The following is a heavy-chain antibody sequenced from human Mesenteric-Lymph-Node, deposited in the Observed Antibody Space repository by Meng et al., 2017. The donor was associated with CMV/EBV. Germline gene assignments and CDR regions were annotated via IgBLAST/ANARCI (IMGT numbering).Heavy chain of an antibody. V-gene: IGHV2-5*02. J-gene: IGHJ4*02. Sequence: QITLKESGPTLVKPTQTLTLTCTFSGFSLSTSGVGVGWIRQPPGKALEWLALIYLDDDKRYSPSLKSRLTITKDTSKNQVVLTMTNMDPVDTATYYCAHSSGIAAAGPFYFDYWGQGTLVTVSS. D-gene: IGHD6-13*01. CDR3: AHSSGIAAAGPFYFDY. CDR1: GFSLSTSGVG. CDR2: IYLDDDK.